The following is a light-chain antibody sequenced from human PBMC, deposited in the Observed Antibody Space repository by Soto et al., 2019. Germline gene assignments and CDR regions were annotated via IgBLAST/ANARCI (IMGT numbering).Light chain of an antibody. CDR2: GAS. Sequence: EIVMTQSPATLSVSPGERATLSCRASQSVSSDLAWYHQKPGQAPRLLIYGASTRATGIPARFSGSGSGTEFTLSINSLQSEDFAVYYCQQYNNWPPITCGQGTRLEIK. J-gene: IGKJ5*01. V-gene: IGKV3-15*01. CDR3: QQYNNWPPIT. CDR1: QSVSSD.